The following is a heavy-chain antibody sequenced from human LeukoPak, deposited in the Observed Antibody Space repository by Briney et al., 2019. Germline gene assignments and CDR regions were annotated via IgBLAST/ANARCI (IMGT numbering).Heavy chain of an antibody. J-gene: IGHJ4*02. CDR2: ISDSSSII. CDR3: TRGIYGSGSSVPTDFDY. D-gene: IGHD3-10*01. CDR1: GFTFSRYY. Sequence: GGSLRLSCASSGFTFSRYYMTWVRQAPGKGLEWISYISDSSSIIKYADSAKGRFTISRDNARNSLYLQMNSLRAEDTAVYYCTRGIYGSGSSVPTDFDYWGQGTLVTVSS. V-gene: IGHV3-48*04.